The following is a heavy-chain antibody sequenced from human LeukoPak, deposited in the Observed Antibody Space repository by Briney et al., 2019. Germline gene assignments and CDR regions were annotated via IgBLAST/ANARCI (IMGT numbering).Heavy chain of an antibody. CDR2: INHSGST. CDR1: GGSFSGYY. J-gene: IGHJ4*02. Sequence: PSETLSLTCAVYGGSFSGYYWSWIRQPPGKGLEWIGEINHSGSTNYNPSLKSRVTISVDTSKNQFSLKLSSVTAADTAVYYCARLGVVVPAAIRRGGFDYWGQGTLVTVSS. D-gene: IGHD2-2*01. CDR3: ARLGVVVPAAIRRGGFDY. V-gene: IGHV4-34*01.